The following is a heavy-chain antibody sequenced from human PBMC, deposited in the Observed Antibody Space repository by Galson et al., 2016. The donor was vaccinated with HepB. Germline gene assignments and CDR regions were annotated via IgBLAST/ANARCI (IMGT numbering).Heavy chain of an antibody. CDR2: IYYSGST. CDR3: ARSGQWLGTWFDP. D-gene: IGHD6-19*01. J-gene: IGHJ5*02. CDR1: GGSISRSSYY. Sequence: SETLSLTCTVSGGSISRSSYYWGWIRQPPGKGLEWIGSIYYSGSTSYNVSLKSRVTISVDTSKNLFSLKLSSVTAADTAVYYCARSGQWLGTWFDPWGQGTLVTVSS. V-gene: IGHV4-39*07.